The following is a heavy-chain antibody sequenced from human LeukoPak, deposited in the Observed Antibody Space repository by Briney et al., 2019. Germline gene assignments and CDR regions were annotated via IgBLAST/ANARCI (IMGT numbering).Heavy chain of an antibody. V-gene: IGHV3-74*01. Sequence: GGSLRLSCEVSGFSFSTYWMHWVRQAPGKGLVWVSRINSDGSSTSYADSVKGRFTISRDNAKNTLYLQMNSLRAEDTAVYYCARGFLRVPMLQEAWGQGTLVTVSS. CDR1: GFSFSTYW. CDR2: INSDGSST. CDR3: ARGFLRVPMLQEA. J-gene: IGHJ5*02. D-gene: IGHD1-1*01.